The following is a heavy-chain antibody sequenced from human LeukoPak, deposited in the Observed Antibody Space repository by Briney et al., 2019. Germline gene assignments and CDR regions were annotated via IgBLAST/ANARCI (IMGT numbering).Heavy chain of an antibody. D-gene: IGHD3-9*01. Sequence: SETLSLTCTVSGGSISSYYWSWIRQPAGKGLEWIGRIYTSGSTNYNPSLKSRVTMSVDTSKNQFSLKLSYVTAADTAVYYCARTLGPSLGITIFSGALWFDPWGQGTLVTVSS. V-gene: IGHV4-4*07. CDR1: GGSISSYY. J-gene: IGHJ5*02. CDR3: ARTLGPSLGITIFSGALWFDP. CDR2: IYTSGST.